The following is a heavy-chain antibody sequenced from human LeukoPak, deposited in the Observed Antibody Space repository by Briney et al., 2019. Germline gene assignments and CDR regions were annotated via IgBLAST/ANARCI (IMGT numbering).Heavy chain of an antibody. Sequence: GGSLRLSCAASGFTFSSYWMHWVRQAPGKGLVWVSRINSDGSSTSYADSVKGRFTISRDNAKNTLYLQVNNLRAEDTAVYYCARGPNSNWSGLDFWGQGTLLTVSS. V-gene: IGHV3-74*01. D-gene: IGHD6-6*01. CDR1: GFTFSSYW. J-gene: IGHJ4*02. CDR2: INSDGSST. CDR3: ARGPNSNWSGLDF.